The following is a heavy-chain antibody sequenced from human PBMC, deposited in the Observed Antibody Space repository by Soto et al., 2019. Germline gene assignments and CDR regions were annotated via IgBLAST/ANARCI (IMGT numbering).Heavy chain of an antibody. J-gene: IGHJ4*02. CDR2: ISGSGGST. CDR1: EFTFSSYA. Sequence: PGGSLRLSCAASEFTFSSYAMSWVRQAPGKGLEWVSAISGSGGSTYYADSVKGRFTISRDNAKNTLFLQMNSLTAEDTAVYHCAKVARYSGSYYDYWGQGTLVTVSS. V-gene: IGHV3-23*01. D-gene: IGHD1-26*01. CDR3: AKVARYSGSYYDY.